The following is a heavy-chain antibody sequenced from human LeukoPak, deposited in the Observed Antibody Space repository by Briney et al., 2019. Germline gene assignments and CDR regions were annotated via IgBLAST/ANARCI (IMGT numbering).Heavy chain of an antibody. CDR3: ARAGDYYDSSGYYSGY. D-gene: IGHD3-22*01. CDR1: GFTVSSNY. V-gene: IGHV3-53*05. Sequence: GGSLRLSCAASGFTVSSNYMSWVRQAPGQGLEWVSVIYSGGTTYYADSVKGRFTISRDNSKNTLYLQMNSLRAEDTAVYYCARAGDYYDSSGYYSGYWGQGTLVTVSS. J-gene: IGHJ4*02. CDR2: IYSGGTT.